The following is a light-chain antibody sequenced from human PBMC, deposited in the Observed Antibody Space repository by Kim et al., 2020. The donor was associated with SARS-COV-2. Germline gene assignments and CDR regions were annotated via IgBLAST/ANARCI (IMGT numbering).Light chain of an antibody. J-gene: IGKJ1*01. CDR1: QSISSY. Sequence: DIQMTQSPSSLSASVGDRVTITCRASQSISSYLNWYQQKPGKAPNLLIYAASSLQSGVPSRFSGSGSGTDFTLTISSLQPGDFATYYCQQSYSTPPTFGQGTKVDIK. CDR2: AAS. CDR3: QQSYSTPPT. V-gene: IGKV1-39*01.